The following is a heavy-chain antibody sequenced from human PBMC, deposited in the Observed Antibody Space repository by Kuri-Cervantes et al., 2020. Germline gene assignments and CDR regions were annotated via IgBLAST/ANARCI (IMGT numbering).Heavy chain of an antibody. D-gene: IGHD3-3*01. CDR1: GFIFSSYA. J-gene: IGHJ4*02. V-gene: IGHV3-23*01. CDR3: AKDLSQFGVAQY. CDR2: ISGNGDST. Sequence: GGSLRLSCAASGFIFSSYAMSWVRQAPGKGLEWVSSISGNGDSTNYADSVKGRFTISRDTSNNTLYLQTNSLRAEDTAIYYCAKDLSQFGVAQYWGQGTLVTVSS.